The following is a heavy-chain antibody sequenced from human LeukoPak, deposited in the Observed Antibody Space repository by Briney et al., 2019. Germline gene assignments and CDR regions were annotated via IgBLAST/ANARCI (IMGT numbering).Heavy chain of an antibody. Sequence: SETLSLTCTVSGGSISSSSYYWGWIRQPPGKGLEWIGSIYYSGSTYYNPPLKSRVTISVDTSKNQFSLKLSSVTAADTAVYYCAIRAIPLYYYYMDVWGKGTTVTVSS. J-gene: IGHJ6*03. CDR3: AIRAIPLYYYYMDV. D-gene: IGHD1-26*01. CDR2: IYYSGST. CDR1: GGSISSSSYY. V-gene: IGHV4-39*01.